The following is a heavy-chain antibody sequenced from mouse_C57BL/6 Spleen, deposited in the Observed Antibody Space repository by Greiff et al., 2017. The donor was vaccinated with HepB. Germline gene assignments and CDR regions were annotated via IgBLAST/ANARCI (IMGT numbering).Heavy chain of an antibody. CDR3: ARWRTAVAEGAMDY. V-gene: IGHV1-72*01. Sequence: QVQLQQPGAELVKPGASVKLSCKASGYTFTSYWMHWVKQRPGRGLEWIGRIDPNSGGTKYNEKFKSKATLTVDKPSSTAYMQISSLTSEDSAVYYCARWRTAVAEGAMDYWGQGTSVTVSS. D-gene: IGHD1-1*01. CDR2: IDPNSGGT. J-gene: IGHJ4*01. CDR1: GYTFTSYW.